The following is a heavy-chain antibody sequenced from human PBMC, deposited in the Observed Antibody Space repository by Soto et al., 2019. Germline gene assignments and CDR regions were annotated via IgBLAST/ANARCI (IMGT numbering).Heavy chain of an antibody. CDR2: ITTYSGHT. D-gene: IGHD6-13*01. CDR1: GYSFTTHG. J-gene: IGHJ4*02. V-gene: IGHV1-18*01. Sequence: ASVKVSGKASGYSFTTHGITWVRQTPRQGLEWMGWITTYSGHTSYSPSLQGRVSMTRDTATSTAYMELKSLRADDTAVYYCAGVLSSRYYPPHCFGRWGQRTLITVSS. CDR3: AGVLSSRYYPPHCFGR.